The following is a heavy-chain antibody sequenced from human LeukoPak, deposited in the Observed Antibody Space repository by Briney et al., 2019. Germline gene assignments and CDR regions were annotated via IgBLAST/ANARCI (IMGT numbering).Heavy chain of an antibody. Sequence: PGGSLRLSCAASGFTFSSYAMHWVRQAPGKGLEWVAVISYDGSNKYYADSVKGRFTISRDNSKNTLYLQMNSLRAEDTAVYYCAKDARPYCSSTSCFHNWFDPWGQGTLVTVSS. J-gene: IGHJ5*02. V-gene: IGHV3-30-3*01. CDR3: AKDARPYCSSTSCFHNWFDP. CDR1: GFTFSSYA. CDR2: ISYDGSNK. D-gene: IGHD2-2*01.